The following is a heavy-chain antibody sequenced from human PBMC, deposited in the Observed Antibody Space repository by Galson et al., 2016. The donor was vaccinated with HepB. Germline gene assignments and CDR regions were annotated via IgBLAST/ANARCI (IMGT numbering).Heavy chain of an antibody. CDR3: ARTYYDFSAGYQHTFDI. Sequence: TLSLTCAVSGVSIATGGYSWSWIRQPPGKGLEWIGFIYHTGHTYYTPSLKSRVTISLDTSENQFSLNLTSVTAADTAVYYCARTYYDFSAGYQHTFDIWGQGTMVTVSS. J-gene: IGHJ3*02. CDR1: GVSIATGGYS. CDR2: IYHTGHT. D-gene: IGHD3-3*01. V-gene: IGHV4-30-2*01.